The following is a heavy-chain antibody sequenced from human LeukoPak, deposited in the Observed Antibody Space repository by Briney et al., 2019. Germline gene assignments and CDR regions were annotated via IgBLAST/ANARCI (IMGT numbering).Heavy chain of an antibody. D-gene: IGHD1-14*01. V-gene: IGHV3-64*01. CDR2: ISSNGGST. Sequence: GGSLRLSCAASGFTFSSYAMHWVCQAPGKGLEYVSAISSNGGSTYYANSVKGRFTISRDNSKNTLYLQMGSLRAEDMAVYYCATRGTTNDYWGRGTLVTVSS. J-gene: IGHJ4*02. CDR3: ATRGTTNDY. CDR1: GFTFSSYA.